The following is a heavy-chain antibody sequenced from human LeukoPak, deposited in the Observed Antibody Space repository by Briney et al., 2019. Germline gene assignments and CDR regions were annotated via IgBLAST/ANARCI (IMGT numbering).Heavy chain of an antibody. V-gene: IGHV1-2*02. J-gene: IGHJ4*02. CDR1: GYTFTAYY. D-gene: IGHD6-19*01. Sequence: ASLQVSCKTSGYTFTAYYLHWVRQAPGQGLKWMGWIDPDSGDTTYAQKFQGRVTVTRDTSISTAYMEVNRLTSDDTAVYFCAKISRSGWCVDYWGQGTLVTVSS. CDR2: IDPDSGDT. CDR3: AKISRSGWCVDY.